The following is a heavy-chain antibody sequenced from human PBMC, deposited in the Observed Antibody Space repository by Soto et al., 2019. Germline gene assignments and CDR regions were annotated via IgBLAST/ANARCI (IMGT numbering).Heavy chain of an antibody. CDR3: ANVSPAVSGNG. Sequence: QVQLVQSGAEVKKPGSSVKVSCKASGGTFSSYTISWVRQAPGQGLEWMGRIIPILGIANYAQKFQGRVTITADKSTSTAYMELSSLRSAVTAVYYCANVSPAVSGNGWGQGTLVTVSS. CDR2: IIPILGIA. J-gene: IGHJ4*02. CDR1: GGTFSSYT. D-gene: IGHD3-10*01. V-gene: IGHV1-69*02.